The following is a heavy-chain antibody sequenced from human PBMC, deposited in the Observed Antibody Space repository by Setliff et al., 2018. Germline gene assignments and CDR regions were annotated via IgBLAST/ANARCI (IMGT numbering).Heavy chain of an antibody. Sequence: TLSLTCTVSGGPISSRSYYWGWIRQPPGKGLEWIGSIYHSGSSYYNPSLQSRVAISVDTSKNYFSLDVSSVTAADTAVYYCVRESRSTWYRRDFWGQGTLVTVSS. D-gene: IGHD6-13*01. V-gene: IGHV4-39*02. CDR2: IYHSGSS. J-gene: IGHJ4*02. CDR3: VRESRSTWYRRDF. CDR1: GGPISSRSYY.